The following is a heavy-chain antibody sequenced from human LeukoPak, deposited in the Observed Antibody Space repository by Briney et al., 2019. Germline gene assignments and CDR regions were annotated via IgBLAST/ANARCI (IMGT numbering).Heavy chain of an antibody. J-gene: IGHJ5*02. D-gene: IGHD6-19*01. CDR3: ARGGSSGWYEQGNWFDP. V-gene: IGHV1-8*03. CDR1: GYTFTSYD. Sequence: ASVKVSCKASGYTFTSYDINWVRQATGQGLEWMGWMNPNSGNTGYAQKFQGRGTITRNTSISTTYMELSSLRSEDTAVYYCARGGSSGWYEQGNWFDPWGQGTLVTVSS. CDR2: MNPNSGNT.